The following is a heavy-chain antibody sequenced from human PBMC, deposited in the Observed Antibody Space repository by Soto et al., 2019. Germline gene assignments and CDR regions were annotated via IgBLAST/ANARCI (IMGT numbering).Heavy chain of an antibody. CDR3: ARDRRPLSGSYWVFDY. V-gene: IGHV3-30*04. D-gene: IGHD1-26*01. J-gene: IGHJ4*02. Sequence: QVQLVESGGGVVQPGRSLRLSCAASGFTFSSYAMHWVRQXPXXGXXXXAFISYDGRNKYYADSVKGRFTMSRDNSKNTLYLQMNSLRAXDTAVYYCARDRRPLSGSYWVFDYWGQGTLVTVSS. CDR2: ISYDGRNK. CDR1: GFTFSSYA.